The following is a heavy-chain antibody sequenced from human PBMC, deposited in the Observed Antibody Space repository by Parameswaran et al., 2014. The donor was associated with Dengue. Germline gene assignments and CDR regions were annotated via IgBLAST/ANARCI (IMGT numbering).Heavy chain of an antibody. CDR3: AKCNGEALLQSYPAA. Sequence: VRQMPGKGLEWVSGISWNSGRIGYADSVKGRFTISRDNAKNSVYLQMDSLRAEDTGLYYCAKCNGEALLQSYPAAWGQGTLVTVSS. J-gene: IGHJ5*02. V-gene: IGHV3-9*01. D-gene: IGHD3-16*02. CDR2: ISWNSGRI.